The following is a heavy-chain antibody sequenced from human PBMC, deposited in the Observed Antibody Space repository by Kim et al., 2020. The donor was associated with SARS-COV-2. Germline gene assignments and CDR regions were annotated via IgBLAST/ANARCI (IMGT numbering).Heavy chain of an antibody. J-gene: IGHJ5*02. D-gene: IGHD6-13*01. CDR3: ARVLAAAGRRYNWFDP. CDR1: GFTFSSYA. CDR2: ISYDGSNK. Sequence: GGSLRLSCAASGFTFSSYAMHWVRQAPGKGLEWVAVISYDGSNKYYADSVKGRFTISRDNSKNTLYLQMNSLRAEDTAVYYCARVLAAAGRRYNWFDPWGQGTLVTVSS. V-gene: IGHV3-30*04.